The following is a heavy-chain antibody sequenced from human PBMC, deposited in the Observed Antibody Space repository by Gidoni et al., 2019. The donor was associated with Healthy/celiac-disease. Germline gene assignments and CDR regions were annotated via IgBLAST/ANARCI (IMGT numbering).Heavy chain of an antibody. J-gene: IGHJ4*02. CDR2: IWYDGSNK. CDR3: ARDYSSMGQWLNYYFDY. CDR1: GFPFGSLG. D-gene: IGHD6-19*01. Sequence: QVQLVESGGAVVQLGRSRGAPGAASGFPFGSLGMHWAGQAPGKGLEWVAVIWYDGSNKYYADSVKGRFTISRDNSKNTLYLQMNSLRAEDTAVYYCARDYSSMGQWLNYYFDYWGQGTLVTVSS. V-gene: IGHV3-33*01.